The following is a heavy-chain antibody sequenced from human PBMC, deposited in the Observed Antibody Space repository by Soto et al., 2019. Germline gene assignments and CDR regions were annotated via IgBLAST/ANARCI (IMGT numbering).Heavy chain of an antibody. CDR1: GFTFSSCP. V-gene: IGHV3-23*01. J-gene: IGHJ4*02. D-gene: IGHD3-9*01. CDR3: AELGYYDILTGYYN. Sequence: GGSLRLSCAASGFTFSSCPMSCVRQAPGKGLEWVSAISGSGGSTYYADSVKGRFTISRDNSKNTLYLQMNSLRAEDTAVYYCAELGYYDILTGYYNWGQGTLVTVSS. CDR2: ISGSGGST.